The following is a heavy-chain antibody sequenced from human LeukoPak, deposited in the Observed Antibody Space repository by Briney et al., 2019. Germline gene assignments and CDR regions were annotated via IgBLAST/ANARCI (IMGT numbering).Heavy chain of an antibody. V-gene: IGHV4-59*08. CDR1: GGSISSYY. J-gene: IGHJ4*02. Sequence: TTSETLSLTCTVSGGSISSYYWSWIRQPPGKGLEWIGYIYYSRSTNYNPSLKSRVTISVDTSNNQFSLKLSSVTAADTAVYYCARWTAMVTGFDYWGQGTLVTVSS. D-gene: IGHD5-18*01. CDR3: ARWTAMVTGFDY. CDR2: IYYSRST.